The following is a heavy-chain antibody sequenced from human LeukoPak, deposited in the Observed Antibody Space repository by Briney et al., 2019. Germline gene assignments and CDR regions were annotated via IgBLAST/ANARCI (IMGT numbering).Heavy chain of an antibody. CDR3: AREGAGYSGSELFDY. CDR2: INPNSGGT. V-gene: IGHV1-2*02. CDR1: GYTFTGYY. J-gene: IGHJ4*02. Sequence: ASVKVSCKASGYTFTGYYMHWVRQAPGQGLEWMGWINPNSGGTNYARKFQGRVTMTRDTSISTAYMELSRLRSDDTAVYYCAREGAGYSGSELFDYWGQGTLVTVSS. D-gene: IGHD5-12*01.